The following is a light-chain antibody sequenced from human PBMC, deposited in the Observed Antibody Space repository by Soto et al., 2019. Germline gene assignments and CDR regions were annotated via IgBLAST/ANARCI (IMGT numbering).Light chain of an antibody. CDR1: QSISSY. CDR2: AAS. CDR3: QQSYSTPRGVT. Sequence: DIQMTQSPSSLSASVGDRVTITCRASQSISSYLNWYQQKPGKAPKFLIYAASSLQSGVPSRFSGSGSGTDFTLTISSLQPEDFATYYCQQSYSTPRGVTFGPGTKVDIK. V-gene: IGKV1-39*01. J-gene: IGKJ3*01.